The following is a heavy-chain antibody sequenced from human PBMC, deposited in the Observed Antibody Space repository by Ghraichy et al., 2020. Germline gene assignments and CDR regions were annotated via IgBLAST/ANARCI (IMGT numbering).Heavy chain of an antibody. J-gene: IGHJ4*02. V-gene: IGHV4-61*01. CDR3: ARGSQTPDFGY. CDR2: IFNSGST. D-gene: IGHD2-15*01. Sequence: SETLSLTCTVSDDSVSGNIYYWSWIRQPPGKGLEWIGYIFNSGSTSYNHTLKSRVTISMDTSKRQFSLKVTSVTAADTAVYYCARGSQTPDFGYWGPGTLVTVSS. CDR1: DDSVSGNIYY.